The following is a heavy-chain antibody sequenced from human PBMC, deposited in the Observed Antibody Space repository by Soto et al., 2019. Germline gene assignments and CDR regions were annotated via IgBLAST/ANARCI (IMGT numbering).Heavy chain of an antibody. Sequence: PGGSLRLSCVGSGFTFSTYSINWVRQAPGKGLEWVSSISSRSDIYYADSVKGRFSISRDNAKNSVSLQMNSLRAEDTAVYYCAREYTAWPLAYGLDVWGQGTTVTVSS. CDR3: AREYTAWPLAYGLDV. J-gene: IGHJ6*02. V-gene: IGHV3-21*01. CDR1: GFTFSTYS. CDR2: ISSRSDI. D-gene: IGHD2-2*02.